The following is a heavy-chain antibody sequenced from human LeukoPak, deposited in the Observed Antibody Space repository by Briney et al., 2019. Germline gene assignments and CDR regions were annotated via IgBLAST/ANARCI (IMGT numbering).Heavy chain of an antibody. Sequence: GGSLRLSCAASEFTFRSHVMSWVRQAPGKGLGWISAIVGSGSTTHYADSVKGRFTISRDNSKNTLYLQMNSLRAEDTAVYYCARDYSRYSSSYGFDPWGQGTLVTVSS. D-gene: IGHD6-13*01. J-gene: IGHJ5*02. CDR2: IVGSGSTT. CDR3: ARDYSRYSSSYGFDP. CDR1: EFTFRSHV. V-gene: IGHV3-23*01.